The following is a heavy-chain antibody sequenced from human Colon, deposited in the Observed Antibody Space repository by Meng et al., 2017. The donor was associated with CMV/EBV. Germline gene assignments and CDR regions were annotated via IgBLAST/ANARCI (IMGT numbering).Heavy chain of an antibody. D-gene: IGHD6-19*01. CDR2: TYYRSRWLH. CDR1: GDSVSSNSVG. V-gene: IGHV6-1*01. Sequence: SETLSLTCVISGDSVSSNSVGWNWIRQSLSRGLEWLGRTYYRSRWLHDYALSVKSRIIINADTSTNQFSLHLSSVTPEDTAVYYCARRHTSGWYYFDSWGQGTLVTVSS. J-gene: IGHJ4*02. CDR3: ARRHTSGWYYFDS.